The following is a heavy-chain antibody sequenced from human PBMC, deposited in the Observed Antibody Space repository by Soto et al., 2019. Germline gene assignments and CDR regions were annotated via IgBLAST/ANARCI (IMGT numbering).Heavy chain of an antibody. CDR2: IYHSGST. CDR1: GGPISSSNW. V-gene: IGHV4-4*02. CDR3: ARSNSGNYYEVFDY. Sequence: QVQLQESGPGLVKPSGTLSLTCAVSGGPISSSNWWSWVRQPPGKGLEWIGEIYHSGSTNYNPSLKSRVTISVDKSKNQFSLKLSSVTAADTALYYCARSNSGNYYEVFDYWGQGTLVTVSS. D-gene: IGHD1-26*01. J-gene: IGHJ4*02.